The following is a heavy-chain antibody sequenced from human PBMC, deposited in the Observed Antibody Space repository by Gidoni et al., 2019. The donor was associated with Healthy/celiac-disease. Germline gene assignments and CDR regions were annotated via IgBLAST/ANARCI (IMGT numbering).Heavy chain of an antibody. CDR1: GGSISSSSYY. CDR2: IYYSGST. D-gene: IGHD3-22*01. J-gene: IGHJ3*02. Sequence: QLQLQESGPGLVKPSDTLSLTCTVPGGSISSSSYYWGWIRQPPGKGLEWIGSIYYSGSTYYNPSLKSRVTISVDTSKNQFSLKLSSVTAADTAVYYCARPYYYDSSGYYSGKYDAFDIWGQGTMVTVSS. V-gene: IGHV4-39*07. CDR3: ARPYYYDSSGYYSGKYDAFDI.